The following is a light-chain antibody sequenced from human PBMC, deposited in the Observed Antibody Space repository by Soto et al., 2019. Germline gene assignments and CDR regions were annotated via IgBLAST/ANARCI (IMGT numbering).Light chain of an antibody. CDR2: DVS. Sequence: DIQMTQSPSSLSVSVGDRVTITCRASQSIGGFLNWYQQKPGKAPYLLISDVSSLERGVPSRFSGSGSGTEFTLTISSMQPDDFATFYCQQYNGYSRTFGQGTKVEI. J-gene: IGKJ1*01. CDR3: QQYNGYSRT. V-gene: IGKV1-5*01. CDR1: QSIGGF.